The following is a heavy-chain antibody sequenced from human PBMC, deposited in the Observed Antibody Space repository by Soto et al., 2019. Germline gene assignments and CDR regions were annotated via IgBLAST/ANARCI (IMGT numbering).Heavy chain of an antibody. V-gene: IGHV3-23*01. CDR1: GFTFSDYY. J-gene: IGHJ4*02. CDR2: ITGHST. Sequence: PGGSLRLSCAASGFTFSDYYMSWIRQAPGKGLEWVSSITGHSTHYADSVKGRFTISRDNSMNTLYLQMNSLRADDTAVYFCANGRYYGGNFPFFDNWGQGTLVTVS. CDR3: ANGRYYGGNFPFFDN. D-gene: IGHD4-17*01.